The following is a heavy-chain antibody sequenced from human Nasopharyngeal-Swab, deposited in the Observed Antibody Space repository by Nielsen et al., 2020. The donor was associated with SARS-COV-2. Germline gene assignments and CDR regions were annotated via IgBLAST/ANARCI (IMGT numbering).Heavy chain of an antibody. V-gene: IGHV3-23*01. Sequence: GESLKISCVASGFTFSTYALSWVRQAPGKGLEWVSAISGSGGYTLYADSVKGRFTISRDNSKNTLYLQMNSLRAEDAAVYYCAKERTIFGVVIPAYDYWGQGTLVTVSS. CDR2: ISGSGGYT. D-gene: IGHD3-3*01. J-gene: IGHJ4*02. CDR3: AKERTIFGVVIPAYDY. CDR1: GFTFSTYA.